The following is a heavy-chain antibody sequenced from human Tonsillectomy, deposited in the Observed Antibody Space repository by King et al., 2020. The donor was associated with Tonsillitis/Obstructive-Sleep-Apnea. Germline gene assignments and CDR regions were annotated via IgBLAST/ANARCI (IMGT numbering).Heavy chain of an antibody. CDR1: GGSISSYY. J-gene: IGHJ3*01. D-gene: IGHD2-8*01. CDR3: AREGAVMNAFDV. CDR2: IYYSGCT. V-gene: IGHV4-59*01. Sequence: VQLQESGPGLVKPSETLSLTCTVSGGSISSYYWSWIRQPPGKGLEWIGYIYYSGCTKYNPSLKSRVTISVDTSKNQFSLKLSSVTAADTAVYYCAREGAVMNAFDVWGQGTMVTVSS.